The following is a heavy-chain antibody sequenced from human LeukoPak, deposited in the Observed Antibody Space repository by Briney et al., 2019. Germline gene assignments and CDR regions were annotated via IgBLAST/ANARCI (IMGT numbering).Heavy chain of an antibody. CDR1: GGSVDSDSYY. V-gene: IGHV4-39*02. D-gene: IGHD2-2*01. CDR2: VYYSGET. CDR3: ARGYCSSNSCPDFDY. Sequence: PSETLSLTCIVSGGSVDSDSYYWGWIRQPPGKRLEWIGNVYYSGETYYNPSLKHRVTISVATSNNRFSLILRSVTAADTAVYYCARGYCSSNSCPDFDYWGQGTLVTVSS. J-gene: IGHJ4*02.